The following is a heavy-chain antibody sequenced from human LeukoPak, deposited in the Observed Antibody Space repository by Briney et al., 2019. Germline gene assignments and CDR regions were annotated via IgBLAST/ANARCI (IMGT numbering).Heavy chain of an antibody. D-gene: IGHD3-16*02. V-gene: IGHV3-30*02. Sequence: GGSLRLSCAASGFTFSSYGMHWVRQAPGKGLEWVAFIRYDGSNKYYADSVKGRFTISRDNSKNTLYLQMNSLRAEDTAVYYCAKDFHYDYVWGSYRPDYWGQGTLVTVSS. CDR3: AKDFHYDYVWGSYRPDY. CDR2: IRYDGSNK. J-gene: IGHJ4*02. CDR1: GFTFSSYG.